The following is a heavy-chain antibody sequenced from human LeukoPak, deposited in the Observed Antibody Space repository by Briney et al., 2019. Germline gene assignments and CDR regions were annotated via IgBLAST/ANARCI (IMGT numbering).Heavy chain of an antibody. CDR2: IYPGDSDT. D-gene: IGHD5-18*01. CDR3: ARHGGLDTAMATTFDY. J-gene: IGHJ4*02. CDR1: GYRFTSYW. Sequence: GESLKISCKGSGYRFTSYWIGWVRQMPGKGLEWMGIIYPGDSDTRYSPSFQGQVTISADKSISTAYLQWSSLKASDTAMYYCARHGGLDTAMATTFDYWGQGTLVTVSS. V-gene: IGHV5-51*01.